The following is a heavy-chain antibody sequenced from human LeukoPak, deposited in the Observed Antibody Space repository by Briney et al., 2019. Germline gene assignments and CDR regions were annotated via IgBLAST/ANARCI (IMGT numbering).Heavy chain of an antibody. CDR1: GYTFTSYA. CDR2: INAGNGNT. D-gene: IGHD3-3*01. CDR3: ARAGPITIFGVVINNWFDP. V-gene: IGHV1-3*01. J-gene: IGHJ5*02. Sequence: GASVKVSCKASGYTFTSYAMHWVRQAPGQRLERMGWINAGNGNTKYSQKFQGRVTITADESTSTAYMELSSLRSEDTAVYYCARAGPITIFGVVINNWFDPWGQGTLVTVSS.